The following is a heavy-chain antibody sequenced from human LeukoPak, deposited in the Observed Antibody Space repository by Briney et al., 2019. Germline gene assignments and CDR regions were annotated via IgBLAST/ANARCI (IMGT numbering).Heavy chain of an antibody. V-gene: IGHV3-23*01. Sequence: TGGSLRLSCAASGFTFSSYGMHWVRQAPGKGLEWVSGISGTGGSTYYADSVKGRFTISRDNSKNTLYLQMNSLRAEDTAVYYCASPVLLSLGAFDIWGQGTMVTVSS. CDR2: ISGTGGST. J-gene: IGHJ3*02. CDR3: ASPVLLSLGAFDI. D-gene: IGHD1-26*01. CDR1: GFTFSSYG.